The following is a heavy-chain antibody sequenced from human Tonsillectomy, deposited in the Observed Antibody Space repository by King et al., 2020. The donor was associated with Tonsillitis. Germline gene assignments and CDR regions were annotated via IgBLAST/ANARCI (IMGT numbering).Heavy chain of an antibody. D-gene: IGHD6-13*01. V-gene: IGHV3-74*02. CDR1: GFTFSNYW. Sequence: QLVQSGGGLVQPGGSLRLSCAASGFTFSNYWMHWVRQAPGKGLVWVSRINSDASSTSYAYSVKGRFTVSRDNAKSTLYLQMNSLRAEDTAVYYCASRIVVAGFDYWGQGTLVTVSS. CDR3: ASRIVVAGFDY. J-gene: IGHJ4*02. CDR2: INSDASST.